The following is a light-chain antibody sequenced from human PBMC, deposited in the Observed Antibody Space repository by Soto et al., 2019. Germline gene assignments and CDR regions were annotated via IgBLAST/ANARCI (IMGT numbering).Light chain of an antibody. V-gene: IGLV1-40*01. Sequence: QSVLTQSPSVSGAPGQRVTISCTGGSSDIGAGHGVHWYQQLPGTAPKLLIYDDTNRPSGVPDRFSGSTAGTSASLTITALQASDEGDYYRHPYDSSQTAVVFGGGTKVTVL. J-gene: IGLJ3*02. CDR2: DDT. CDR3: HPYDSSQTAVV. CDR1: SSDIGAGHG.